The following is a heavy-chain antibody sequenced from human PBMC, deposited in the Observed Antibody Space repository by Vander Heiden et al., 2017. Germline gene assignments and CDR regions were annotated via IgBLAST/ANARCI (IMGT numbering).Heavy chain of an antibody. CDR3: ARLSDDILTGYLNWFDP. J-gene: IGHJ5*02. CDR1: GGSISSYY. CDR2: IYYSGST. Sequence: QVQLQESGPGLVKPSETLSLTCTVSGGSISSYYWSWIRQPPGKGLEWIGYIYYSGSTNYNPSLKSRVTISVDTSKNQFSLKLSSVTAADTAVYYCARLSDDILTGYLNWFDPWGQGTLVTVSS. D-gene: IGHD3-9*01. V-gene: IGHV4-59*08.